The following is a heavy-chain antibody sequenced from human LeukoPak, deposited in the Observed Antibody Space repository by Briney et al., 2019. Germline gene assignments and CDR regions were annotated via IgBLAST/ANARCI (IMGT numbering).Heavy chain of an antibody. CDR3: ARGRIQLWN. CDR1: GWSFSGYY. D-gene: IGHD5-18*01. J-gene: IGHJ4*02. V-gene: IGHV4-34*01. Sequence: PSETLSLTCAAHGWSFSGYYWSWIRQPPGKGLDWIGVINHSESINYNPSLKSRVTISVDTSTKQFSLKLSTVTAADTAVYYSARGRIQLWNCGQGTLVTVSS. CDR2: INHSESI.